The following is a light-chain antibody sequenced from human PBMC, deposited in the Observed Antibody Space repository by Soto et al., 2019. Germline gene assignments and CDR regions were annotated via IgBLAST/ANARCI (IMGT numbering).Light chain of an antibody. CDR1: SSDVGSYNL. CDR3: CSYAGSSTRNDV. J-gene: IGLJ1*01. V-gene: IGLV2-23*01. Sequence: QSALTQPASVSGSPGQSITISCTGTSSDVGSYNLVSWYQQHPGKAPKLMIYEGSKRPSGVSNRFSGSKSGNTASLTISGLQAEDEADYYCCSYAGSSTRNDVFGTGTKVTVL. CDR2: EGS.